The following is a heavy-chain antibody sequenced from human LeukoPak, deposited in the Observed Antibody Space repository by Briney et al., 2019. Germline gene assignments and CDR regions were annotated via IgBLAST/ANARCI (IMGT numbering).Heavy chain of an antibody. Sequence: GSVKVSCKASGYTFTSYYMHWVRQAPGQGLEWMGIINPSGGSTSYAQKFQGRVTMTRDTSTSTVYMELSSLRSEDTAVYYCARDPTDYYDSSGYSWPYDYWGQGTLVTVSS. D-gene: IGHD3-22*01. CDR2: INPSGGST. CDR3: ARDPTDYYDSSGYSWPYDY. CDR1: GYTFTSYY. J-gene: IGHJ4*02. V-gene: IGHV1-46*01.